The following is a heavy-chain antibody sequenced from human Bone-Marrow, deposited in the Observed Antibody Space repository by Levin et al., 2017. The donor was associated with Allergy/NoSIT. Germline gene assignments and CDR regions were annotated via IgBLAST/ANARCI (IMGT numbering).Heavy chain of an antibody. CDR2: ITSSSSYI. CDR1: GFTFSIYS. V-gene: IGHV3-21*01. CDR3: ARGLEYSGLP. J-gene: IGHJ5*02. Sequence: GGSLRLSCAASGFTFSIYSMNWVRQAPGKGLNWVSSITSSSSYIYYADSVKGRFTITRDNAKNSLYLQMSRLRVEDTAVYYCARGLEYSGLPWRQGTLVTVAS. D-gene: IGHD5-12*01.